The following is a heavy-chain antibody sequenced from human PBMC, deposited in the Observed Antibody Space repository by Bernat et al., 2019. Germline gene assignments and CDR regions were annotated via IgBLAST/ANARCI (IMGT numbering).Heavy chain of an antibody. Sequence: VQLVESGGGVVQPGRSLRLSCAASGFTFSDYTMSWVRQAPGKGLEWVSLIYSDGNTSYADSVKGRFTISRDNSKNTLFLQMNSLRAEDTAVYYCARDGRIAAAGTYFYYGLDVWGQGTTVTVSS. CDR2: IYSDGNT. CDR3: ARDGRIAAAGTYFYYGLDV. V-gene: IGHV3-66*01. J-gene: IGHJ6*02. CDR1: GFTFSDYT. D-gene: IGHD6-13*01.